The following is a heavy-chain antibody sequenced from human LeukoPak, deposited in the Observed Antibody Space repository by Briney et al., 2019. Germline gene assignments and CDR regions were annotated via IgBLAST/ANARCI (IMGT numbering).Heavy chain of an antibody. J-gene: IGHJ4*02. D-gene: IGHD5-18*01. CDR2: ISYDGSNK. CDR3: ARERYSYGFRTLTCLDY. CDR1: GFTFSSYA. Sequence: GGSLRLSCAASGFTFSSYAMHWVRQAPGEGLGWVAVISYDGSNKYYADSVKGRFTISRDNSKNTLYLQMNSLRAEDTAVYYCARERYSYGFRTLTCLDYWGQGTLVTVSS. V-gene: IGHV3-30-3*01.